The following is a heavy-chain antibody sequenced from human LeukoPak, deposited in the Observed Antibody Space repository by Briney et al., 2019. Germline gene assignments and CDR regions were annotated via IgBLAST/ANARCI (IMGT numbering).Heavy chain of an antibody. CDR1: GFILTNYA. D-gene: IGHD5-18*01. Sequence: PGGSLRLSCAASGFILTNYAMSWVRQAPGRVLEWVSAISGSGGSTYYADSVKGRFTISRDNAKNSMYLQMKSLRAEDTAVYYCARDRGYSYGPYYYYGMDVWGQGTTVTVSS. CDR2: ISGSGGST. V-gene: IGHV3-23*01. J-gene: IGHJ6*02. CDR3: ARDRGYSYGPYYYYGMDV.